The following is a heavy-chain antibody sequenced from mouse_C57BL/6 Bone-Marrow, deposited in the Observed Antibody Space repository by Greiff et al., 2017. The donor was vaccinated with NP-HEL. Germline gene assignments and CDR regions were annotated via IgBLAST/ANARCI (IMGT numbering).Heavy chain of an antibody. CDR3: AIYGSNWYFDV. J-gene: IGHJ1*03. V-gene: IGHV1-18*01. D-gene: IGHD1-1*01. CDR2: INPNNGGT. CDR1: GYTFTDYN. Sequence: EVQLQESGPELVKPGASVKIPCKASGYTFTDYNMDWVKQSHGKSLEWIGDINPNNGGTIYNQKFKGKATLTVDKSSSTAYMELRSLTSEDTAVYYCAIYGSNWYFDVWGTGTTVTVSS.